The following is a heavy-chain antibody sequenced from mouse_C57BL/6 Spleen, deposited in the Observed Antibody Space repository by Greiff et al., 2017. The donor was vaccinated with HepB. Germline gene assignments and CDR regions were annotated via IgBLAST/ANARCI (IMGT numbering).Heavy chain of an antibody. CDR2: INPYNGGT. Sequence: VQLQQSGPVLVKPGASVKMSCKASGYTFTDYYMNWVKQSHGKSLEWIGVINPYNGGTSYNQKFKGKATLTVDKSSSTAYMELNSLTSEDSAVYYCARETYGNSCKGYWGQGTTLTVSS. CDR3: ARETYGNSCKGY. J-gene: IGHJ2*01. CDR1: GYTFTDYY. V-gene: IGHV1-19*01. D-gene: IGHD1-1*01.